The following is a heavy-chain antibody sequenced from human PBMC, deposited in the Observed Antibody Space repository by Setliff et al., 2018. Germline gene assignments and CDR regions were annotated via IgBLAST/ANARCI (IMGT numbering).Heavy chain of an antibody. J-gene: IGHJ4*02. D-gene: IGHD2-2*01. Sequence: ASVKVSCKASGYTFSNYGISWVRQAPGQGLEWMGWISAYNGYIIYAQKLQGRVTMTTDASTSTAYMELRSLRSDDTAVYYCARGPKDFVVLPTAAYFDYWGQGTLVTVSS. V-gene: IGHV1-18*01. CDR1: GYTFSNYG. CDR2: ISAYNGYI. CDR3: ARGPKDFVVLPTAAYFDY.